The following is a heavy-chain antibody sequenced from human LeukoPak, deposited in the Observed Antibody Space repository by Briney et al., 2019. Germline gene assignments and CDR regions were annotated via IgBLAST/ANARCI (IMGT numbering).Heavy chain of an antibody. V-gene: IGHV4-31*03. Sequence: SQTLSLTCTVSGGSISSGGYYWSWIRRHPGKGLEWIGYIYYSGSTYYNPSLKSRVTISVDTSKNQFSLKLSSVTAADTAVYYCARDSSSWYFDYWGQGTLVTVSS. CDR2: IYYSGST. J-gene: IGHJ4*02. CDR3: ARDSSSWYFDY. D-gene: IGHD6-13*01. CDR1: GGSISSGGYY.